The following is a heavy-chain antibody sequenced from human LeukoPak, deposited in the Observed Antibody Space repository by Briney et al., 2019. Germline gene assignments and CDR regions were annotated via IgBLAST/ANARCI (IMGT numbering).Heavy chain of an antibody. CDR1: GFTFSNYS. D-gene: IGHD3-10*01. J-gene: IGHJ4*01. V-gene: IGHV3-21*04. CDR3: ARDITY. Sequence: GGSLRLSCAGSGFTFSNYSINWVRQAPGKGLEWVSSISPSSHYIYYADSVRGRFTISRDNARNSLYLQMNSLRAEDTAVYYCARDITYWGHGTLVTVSS. CDR2: ISPSSHYI.